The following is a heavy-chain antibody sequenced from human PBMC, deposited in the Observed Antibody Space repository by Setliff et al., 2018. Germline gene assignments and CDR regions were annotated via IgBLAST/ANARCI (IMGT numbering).Heavy chain of an antibody. CDR1: GHRFTDYN. CDR3: VRSGKFGMRFWFDQ. Sequence: GASVKVSCKASGHRFTDYNLHWVRQAPGQGLEWMGWINPDSGETHSAQKFQGRVTMTRDTSINTAYMELGSLTSDHTAVYYCVRSGKFGMRFWFDQWGQGTLVTVSS. D-gene: IGHD1-26*01. J-gene: IGHJ5*02. V-gene: IGHV1-2*02. CDR2: INPDSGET.